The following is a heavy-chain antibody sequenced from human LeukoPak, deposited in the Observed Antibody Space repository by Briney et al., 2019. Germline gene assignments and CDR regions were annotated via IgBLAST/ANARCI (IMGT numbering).Heavy chain of an antibody. Sequence: SETLSLTCTVSGGSVSSGHYYWSWIRQPPGKGLEWIGNIYNSGSTNYNPSLKSRVTISVDTSKNQFSLKLSSVTTADTAVYYCATSGDYWYFDLWGRGTLVTVSS. J-gene: IGHJ2*01. CDR3: ATSGDYWYFDL. CDR2: IYNSGST. D-gene: IGHD2-21*01. V-gene: IGHV4-61*01. CDR1: GGSVSSGHYY.